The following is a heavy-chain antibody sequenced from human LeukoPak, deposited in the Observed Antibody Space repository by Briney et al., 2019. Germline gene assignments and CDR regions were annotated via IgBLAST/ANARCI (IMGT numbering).Heavy chain of an antibody. D-gene: IGHD6-19*01. CDR1: GFTFGDYA. V-gene: IGHV3-49*03. CDR2: IRSRAYGGTT. J-gene: IGHJ4*02. Sequence: GGSLRLSCTASGFTFGDYAMSWFRQAPGKGLEWVGFIRSRAYGGTTEYAATVEGRFTISRDDSKSSVYLQMNSLKTEDTAVYYCTTDSHVRQWLVGAQFDYWGQGTLVTVSS. CDR3: TTDSHVRQWLVGAQFDY.